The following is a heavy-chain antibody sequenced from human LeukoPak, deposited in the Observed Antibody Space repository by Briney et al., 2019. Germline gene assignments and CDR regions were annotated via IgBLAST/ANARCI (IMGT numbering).Heavy chain of an antibody. V-gene: IGHV3-21*01. Sequence: GGSLRLSCAASGFTFSSYSMNWARQAPGKGLEWVSSISSSSSYIYYADSVKGRFTISRDNAKNSLYLQMNSLRAEDTAVYYCARECNQKFSWYFDLWGRGTLVTVSS. J-gene: IGHJ2*01. D-gene: IGHD1-14*01. CDR1: GFTFSSYS. CDR3: ARECNQKFSWYFDL. CDR2: ISSSSSYI.